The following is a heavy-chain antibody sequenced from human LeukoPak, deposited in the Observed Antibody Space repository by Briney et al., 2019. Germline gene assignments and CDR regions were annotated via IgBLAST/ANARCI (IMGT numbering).Heavy chain of an antibody. CDR1: GFTFSSYG. J-gene: IGHJ4*02. CDR3: AKGTVTTIDSAPDS. CDR2: ISYDGSNK. D-gene: IGHD4-11*01. Sequence: GGTLSLSCAASGFTFSSYGIHWVRQAPGKGLEWVAVISYDGSNKYYADSVKGRFTISRDNSKNTLYLQMNSLGAEDTAVYYCAKGTVTTIDSAPDSWGQGTLVTVSS. V-gene: IGHV3-30*18.